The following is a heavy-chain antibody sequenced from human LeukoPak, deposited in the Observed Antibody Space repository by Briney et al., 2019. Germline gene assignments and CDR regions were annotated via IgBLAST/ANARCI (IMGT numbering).Heavy chain of an antibody. V-gene: IGHV3-23*01. D-gene: IGHD3-22*01. J-gene: IGHJ3*02. CDR3: ANAGYDSSGYYEDAFDI. CDR2: ISGSGGST. Sequence: GGSLRLSCAASGFTFSSDAMSWVRQAPGKGLEWVSAISGSGGSTYYADSVKGRFTISRDNSKNTLYLQMNSLRAEDTAVYYCANAGYDSSGYYEDAFDIWGQGTMVTVPS. CDR1: GFTFSSDA.